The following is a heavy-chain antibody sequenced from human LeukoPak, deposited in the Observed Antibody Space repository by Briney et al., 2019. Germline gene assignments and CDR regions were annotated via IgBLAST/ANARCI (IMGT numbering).Heavy chain of an antibody. Sequence: SGESLRLSCAASGFTFSTYAMSWVPQAPGKGREWGSAISGSGGSTYYADSVKGRFTISRDNSKNPLYLQMNSLRAEDTAVYHCARWNFAWDAWGQGTLVTVSS. CDR1: GFTFSTYA. CDR3: ARWNFAWDA. D-gene: IGHD1-7*01. CDR2: ISGSGGST. J-gene: IGHJ5*02. V-gene: IGHV3-23*01.